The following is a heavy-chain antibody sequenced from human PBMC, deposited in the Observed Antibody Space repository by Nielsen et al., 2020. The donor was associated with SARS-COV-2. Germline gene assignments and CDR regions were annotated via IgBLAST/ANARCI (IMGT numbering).Heavy chain of an antibody. CDR2: IWYDGSNK. CDR3: ARDSLYGSGSPLRYYYYYGMDV. D-gene: IGHD3-10*01. CDR1: GFTFSSYG. Sequence: GESLKISCAASGFTFSSYGMHWVRQAPGKGLEWVAVIWYDGSNKYYADSVKGRFTISRDNSKNTLYLQMNSLRAEDTAVYYCARDSLYGSGSPLRYYYYYGMDVWGQGTTVTVSS. J-gene: IGHJ6*02. V-gene: IGHV3-33*01.